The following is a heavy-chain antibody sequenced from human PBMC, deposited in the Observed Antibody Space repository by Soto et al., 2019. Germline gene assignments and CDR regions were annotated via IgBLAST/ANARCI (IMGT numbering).Heavy chain of an antibody. V-gene: IGHV4-4*02. CDR1: GGSISSSNW. CDR2: INHSGST. Sequence: LETLCLTCGVSGGSISSSNWRSRVRQPPGKGLEWIGEINHSGSTNYNPSLKSRVTISVDTSKNQFSLKLSSVTAADTAVYYCARGHSGENYFDYWGQGTLVTVSS. D-gene: IGHD7-27*01. CDR3: ARGHSGENYFDY. J-gene: IGHJ4*02.